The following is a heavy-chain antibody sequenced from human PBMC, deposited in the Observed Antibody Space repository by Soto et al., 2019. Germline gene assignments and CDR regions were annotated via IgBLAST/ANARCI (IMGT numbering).Heavy chain of an antibody. CDR1: GGSVSSGSYY. J-gene: IGHJ3*02. V-gene: IGHV4-61*01. CDR3: AREPMGTAFDI. D-gene: IGHD3-10*01. Sequence: SETLSLTCTVSGGSVSSGSYYWSWIRQPPGKGLEWIGYIYYSGSTNYNPSLKSRVTISVDTSKNQFSLKLSSVTAADTAVYYCAREPMGTAFDIWGQGTIVTVSS. CDR2: IYYSGST.